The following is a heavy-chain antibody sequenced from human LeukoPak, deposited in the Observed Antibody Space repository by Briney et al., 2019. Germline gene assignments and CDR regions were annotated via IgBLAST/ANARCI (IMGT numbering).Heavy chain of an antibody. D-gene: IGHD4-17*01. CDR2: IWYDGSNK. V-gene: IGHV3-33*01. CDR3: ARELAWTVTMKPLDY. J-gene: IGHJ4*02. CDR1: GFTFSSYG. Sequence: AGGSLRLSCAASGFTFSSYGMHWVRQAPGKGLEWVAVIWYDGSNKYYADSMKGRFTISRDNSKNTLYLQMNSLRAEDTAVYYCARELAWTVTMKPLDYWGQGTLVTVSS.